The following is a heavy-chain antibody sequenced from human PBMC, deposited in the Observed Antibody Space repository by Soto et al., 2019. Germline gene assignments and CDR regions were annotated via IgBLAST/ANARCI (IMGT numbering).Heavy chain of an antibody. D-gene: IGHD3-10*01. CDR1: GFTFSSYW. J-gene: IGHJ4*02. Sequence: EVQLVESGGGLVQSGGSLRLSCAASGFTFSSYWMHWVRQAPGKGLVWVSRIKGDGISTNYADSVKGRFTISRDNDKDTVFLQMNGLSADDTSVYYCARGAMGNYYNDYWGQGTLVTVSS. CDR2: IKGDGIST. CDR3: ARGAMGNYYNDY. V-gene: IGHV3-74*01.